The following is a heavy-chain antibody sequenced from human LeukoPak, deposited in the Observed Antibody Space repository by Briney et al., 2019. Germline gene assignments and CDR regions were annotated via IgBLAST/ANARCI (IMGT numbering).Heavy chain of an antibody. J-gene: IGHJ4*02. D-gene: IGHD6-19*01. CDR3: ARGAGWYDY. CDR2: IHYTGRT. CDR1: GVSISSHY. Sequence: SETLSLTCAVSGVSISSHYWSWLRQPPGEGLEWIAYIHYTGRTNYNPSLKGRVTISVDTSNSQFSLNLNSVTAADTAVYYCARGAGWYDYWGQGTLVTVSS. V-gene: IGHV4-59*11.